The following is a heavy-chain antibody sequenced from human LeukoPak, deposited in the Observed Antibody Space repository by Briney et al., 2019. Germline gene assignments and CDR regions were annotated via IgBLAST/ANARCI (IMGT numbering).Heavy chain of an antibody. D-gene: IGHD3-10*01. CDR3: ARDEMSGSYHYFDY. CDR1: GYTFTSYG. CDR2: ISAYNGNA. V-gene: IGHV1-18*01. J-gene: IGHJ4*02. Sequence: GASVKVSCKASGYTFTSYGISWVRQAPGQGLEWMGWISAYNGNANYAQELQGRVTMTTDTSTSTAYMELRSLRSDDTAVYYCARDEMSGSYHYFDYWGQGTLVTVSS.